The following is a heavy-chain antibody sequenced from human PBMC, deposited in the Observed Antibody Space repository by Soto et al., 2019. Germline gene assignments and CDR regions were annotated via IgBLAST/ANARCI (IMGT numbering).Heavy chain of an antibody. D-gene: IGHD1-26*01. CDR3: ARVRYRNVIHA. CDR1: GYNFSDYY. J-gene: IGHJ4*02. Sequence: QVQLVQSGSDVKKPGASFTVSCKASGYNFSDYYIHWVRQAPGQGLEWMGWIDPRNGGTKYAQKFQDRLTMTTDTSTSTAFMELRRLRLDDTAVFFCARVRYRNVIHAWGQGTLVTVS. CDR2: IDPRNGGT. V-gene: IGHV1-2*02.